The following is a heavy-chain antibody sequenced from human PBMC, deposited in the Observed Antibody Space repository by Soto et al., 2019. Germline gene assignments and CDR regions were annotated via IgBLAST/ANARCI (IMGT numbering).Heavy chain of an antibody. J-gene: IGHJ6*02. Sequence: QVQLVQSGAEVKKPGSSVKVSCKASGGTFSSYAISWVRQAPGQGLEWMGGIIPIFGTANYAQKFQGRVTITADESTSTAYMELSSLRSEDTAVYYCARQDRFLEWLRPYYYYGMDVWGQGTTVTVSS. V-gene: IGHV1-69*01. D-gene: IGHD3-3*01. CDR1: GGTFSSYA. CDR3: ARQDRFLEWLRPYYYYGMDV. CDR2: IIPIFGTA.